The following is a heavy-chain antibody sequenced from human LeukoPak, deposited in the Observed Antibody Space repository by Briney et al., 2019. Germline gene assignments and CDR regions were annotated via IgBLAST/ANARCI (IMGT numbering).Heavy chain of an antibody. CDR2: ISYDGSNK. CDR3: ARDGGLATFDY. V-gene: IGHV3-30-3*01. Sequence: GGSLRLSCAASGFTFSSYAMHWVRQAPGKGLEWVAVISYDGSNKYYADSVKGRFTISRDNSKNTLYLQMNSLRAEDTAVYYCARDGGLATFDYWGQGALVTVSS. J-gene: IGHJ4*02. CDR1: GFTFSSYA. D-gene: IGHD2-15*01.